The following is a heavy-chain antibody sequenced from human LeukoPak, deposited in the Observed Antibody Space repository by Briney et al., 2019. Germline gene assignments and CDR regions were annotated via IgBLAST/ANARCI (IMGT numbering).Heavy chain of an antibody. D-gene: IGHD6-13*01. CDR2: IYSGGTT. CDR3: ARDPPGIAASVSGG. V-gene: IGHV3-53*01. CDR1: GFTFSNYA. Sequence: GGSLRLSCAASGFTFSNYAIKWARQALDEGREWVALIYSGGTTKYADSVKGRVTISRDNSKNTLYLQMTNVRVEDTAVCYCARDPPGIAASVSGGWGQGTLVTVSS. J-gene: IGHJ4*02.